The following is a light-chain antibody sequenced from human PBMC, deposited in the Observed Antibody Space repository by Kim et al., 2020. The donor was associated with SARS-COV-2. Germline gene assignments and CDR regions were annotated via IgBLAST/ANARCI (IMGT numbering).Light chain of an antibody. J-gene: IGKJ1*01. CDR3: QQLNSYPWT. V-gene: IGKV1-9*01. Sequence: DIQLTHSPPFLSASVRDRVTITCRASQDISTYLAWYQQIPGKAPKLLIYRASTLQSGVPSRFRGSGSGTEFTLTINNLQPEDFAIYYCQQLNSYPWTFGQGTKVDIK. CDR1: QDISTY. CDR2: RAS.